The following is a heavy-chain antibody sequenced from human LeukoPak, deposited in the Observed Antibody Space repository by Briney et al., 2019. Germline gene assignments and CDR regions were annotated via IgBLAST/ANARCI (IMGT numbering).Heavy chain of an antibody. CDR3: AREISAGGIDY. Sequence: GGSLRLSCAASGFTFSDYSMNWVRQAPGRGLEWVSSIGGSSRSGFYADSMKGRFTISRDNTRNSLYLQMNSLRAEDTAVYYCAREISAGGIDYWGQGTLVAVSS. CDR1: GFTFSDYS. CDR2: IGGSSRSG. J-gene: IGHJ4*02. D-gene: IGHD6-13*01. V-gene: IGHV3-21*01.